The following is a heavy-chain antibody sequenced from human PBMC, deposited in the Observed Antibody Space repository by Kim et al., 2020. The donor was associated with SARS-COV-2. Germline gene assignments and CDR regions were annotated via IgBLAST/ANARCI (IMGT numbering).Heavy chain of an antibody. V-gene: IGHV4-59*08. CDR3: ARHLYSSSSWFDP. Sequence: SETLSLTCTVSGGSISSYYWSWIRQPPGKGLEWIGYIYYSGSTNHNPSLKSRVTISVDTSKNQFSLKLSSVTAADTAVYYCARHLYSSSSWFDPWGQGTLVTVSS. CDR1: GGSISSYY. D-gene: IGHD6-13*01. J-gene: IGHJ5*02. CDR2: IYYSGST.